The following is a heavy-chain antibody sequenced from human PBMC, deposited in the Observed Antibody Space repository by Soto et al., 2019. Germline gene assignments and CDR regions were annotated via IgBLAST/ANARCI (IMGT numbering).Heavy chain of an antibody. V-gene: IGHV4-31*03. CDR1: GASVSTGVYY. CDR3: AGAVSDFDVRRYRTSYFDQ. Sequence: SETLSLTCTASGASVSTGVYYWTWIRQHPGKGLEWIGYIDNTGSAYYNPSLTGRVDISVDTSKNQFSLNLQSLTAADTAFYYCAGAVSDFDVRRYRTSYFDQWGQGILVTVSS. J-gene: IGHJ4*02. D-gene: IGHD3-10*02. CDR2: IDNTGSA.